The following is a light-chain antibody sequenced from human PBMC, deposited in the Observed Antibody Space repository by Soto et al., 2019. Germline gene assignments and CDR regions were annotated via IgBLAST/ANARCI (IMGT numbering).Light chain of an antibody. CDR2: DAS. CDR3: QQYDYVFT. CDR1: QDITMY. V-gene: IGKV1-33*01. J-gene: IGKJ5*01. Sequence: DIQMTQSPCSLSASAGDRVTITCQASQDITMYLNWYQQKPGKAPKLLIYDASNLQPGVPSRFSGSGYGTDFTFTISSLQPEDIATYYCQQYDYVFTVGQGTRLEIK.